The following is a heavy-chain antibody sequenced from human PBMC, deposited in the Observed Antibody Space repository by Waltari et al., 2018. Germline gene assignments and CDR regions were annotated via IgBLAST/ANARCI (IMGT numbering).Heavy chain of an antibody. D-gene: IGHD4-17*01. J-gene: IGHJ4*02. CDR1: GFTFSSYA. CDR2: ISYDGSNK. CDR3: AREEGIYGDYLGFLVY. Sequence: LSCAASGFTFSSYAMHWVRQAPGKGLEWVAVISYDGSNKYYADSVKGRFTISRDNSKNTLYLQMNSLRAEDTAVYYCAREEGIYGDYLGFLVYWGQGTLVTVSS. V-gene: IGHV3-30-3*01.